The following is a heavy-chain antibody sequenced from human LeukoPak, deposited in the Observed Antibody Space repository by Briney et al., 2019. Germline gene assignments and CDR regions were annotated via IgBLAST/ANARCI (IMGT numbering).Heavy chain of an antibody. D-gene: IGHD1-1*01. CDR3: ARGLQYNDAFDI. Sequence: GGSLRLSCAASGFTFSSFNMNWVRQAPGKGLEWVSTISTSINYIYYADSVKGRFTISRDNAKDSLYLQMNSLRAEDTAVYYCARGLQYNDAFDIWGQGTMVTVSS. CDR1: GFTFSSFN. CDR2: ISTSINYI. J-gene: IGHJ3*02. V-gene: IGHV3-21*01.